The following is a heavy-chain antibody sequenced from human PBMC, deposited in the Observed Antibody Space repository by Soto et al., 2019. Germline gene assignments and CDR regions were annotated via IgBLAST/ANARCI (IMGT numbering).Heavy chain of an antibody. V-gene: IGHV3-23*01. CDR1: GFTFSSYA. CDR2: ISGSGGST. CDR3: AKDWGLGYCTNGVCYPVLGYYYMDV. J-gene: IGHJ6*03. D-gene: IGHD2-8*01. Sequence: GGSLRLSCAASGFTFSSYAMSWVRQAPGKGLEWVSAISGSGGSTYYADSVKGRFTISRDNSKNTLYLQMNSLRAEDTAVYYCAKDWGLGYCTNGVCYPVLGYYYMDVWGKGTTVTVSS.